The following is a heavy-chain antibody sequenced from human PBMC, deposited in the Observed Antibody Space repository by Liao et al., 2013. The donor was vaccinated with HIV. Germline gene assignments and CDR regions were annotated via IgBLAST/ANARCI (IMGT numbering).Heavy chain of an antibody. CDR1: GASITSGDYS. CDR2: IHHSGSA. J-gene: IGHJ4*02. Sequence: QVQLQESGSGLVKPSQTVSLTCAVSGASITSGDYSWTWIRQPPGKGLEWVGHIHHSGSAYYNPSVKSRVAMSVDRSRNQFSLSLRSVTAADTAVYYCARAPGPYYNGGSGYDNYFDSWGQGTLVTVS. V-gene: IGHV4-30-2*01. CDR3: ARAPGPYYNGGSGYDNYFDS. D-gene: IGHD3-3*01.